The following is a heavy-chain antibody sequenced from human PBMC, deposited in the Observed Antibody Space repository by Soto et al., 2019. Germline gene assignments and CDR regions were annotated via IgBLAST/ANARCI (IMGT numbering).Heavy chain of an antibody. CDR1: GYTFTSYG. V-gene: IGHV1-18*01. CDR2: ISAYNGNT. D-gene: IGHD3-22*01. Sequence: QVQLVQSGAEVKKPGASVKVSCKASGYTFTSYGITWVRQAPGQGREWMGWISAYNGNTNYAQKLQGRVTMTTDTSTSTAYMELRSLRSDDTAVYYCARGGGYDSSGYYPHWLDPWGQGSLVTVS. J-gene: IGHJ5*02. CDR3: ARGGGYDSSGYYPHWLDP.